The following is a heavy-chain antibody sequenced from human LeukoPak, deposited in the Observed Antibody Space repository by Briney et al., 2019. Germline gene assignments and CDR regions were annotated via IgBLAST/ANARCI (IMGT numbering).Heavy chain of an antibody. Sequence: GGSLRLSCAASGFAFSSYAMRWVRQAPGKGLDWVSTISGSGATTSYADSVKGRFTISRDNSKNTLYLQMNSLRAEDTAVYYCAKDFLLRMAVAIDYWGQGTVVTVSS. CDR1: GFAFSSYA. V-gene: IGHV3-23*01. J-gene: IGHJ4*02. CDR2: ISGSGATT. D-gene: IGHD6-19*01. CDR3: AKDFLLRMAVAIDY.